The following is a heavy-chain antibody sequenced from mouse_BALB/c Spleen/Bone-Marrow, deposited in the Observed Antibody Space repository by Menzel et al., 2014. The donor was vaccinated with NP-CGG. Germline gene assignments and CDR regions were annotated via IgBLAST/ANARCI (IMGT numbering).Heavy chain of an antibody. CDR2: TDPANGNT. Sequence: AQLQQSGAELVKPGASVKLSCTASGFNIKDTYMHWVKQRPEQGLEWIGRTDPANGNTKYDPKFQGKATITADTSSNTAYLLLSSLTSEDTAVYYCASYYYGSSLFAYWGQGTLVTVSA. V-gene: IGHV14-3*02. D-gene: IGHD1-1*01. CDR3: ASYYYGSSLFAY. J-gene: IGHJ3*01. CDR1: GFNIKDTY.